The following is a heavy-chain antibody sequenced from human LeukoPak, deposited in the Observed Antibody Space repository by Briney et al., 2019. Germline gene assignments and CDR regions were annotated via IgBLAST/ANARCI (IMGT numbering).Heavy chain of an antibody. V-gene: IGHV4-59*01. CDR1: GGSFSGYY. CDR3: ARTRVVGATPGGYFQH. CDR2: IYYSGST. Sequence: SETLSLTCAVYGGSFSGYYWSWIRQPPGKGLEWIGYIYYSGSTNYNPSLKSRVTISVDTSKNQFSLKLSSVTAADTAVYYCARTRVVGATPGGYFQHWGQGTLVTVSS. D-gene: IGHD1-26*01. J-gene: IGHJ1*01.